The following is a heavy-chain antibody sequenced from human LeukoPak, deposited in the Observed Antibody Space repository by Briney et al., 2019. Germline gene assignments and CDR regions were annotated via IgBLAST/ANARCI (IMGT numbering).Heavy chain of an antibody. V-gene: IGHV4-61*01. CDR2: IYYSGST. Sequence: SETLSLTCTVSGGSISSASYYWSWIRQPPGKGLEWIGYIYYSGSTNYNPSLKSRVTISVDTSKNQFSLKLSSVTAADTAVYYCAREGYSSGWSPGFDYWGQGTLVTVSS. CDR3: AREGYSSGWSPGFDY. J-gene: IGHJ4*02. D-gene: IGHD6-19*01. CDR1: GGSISSASYY.